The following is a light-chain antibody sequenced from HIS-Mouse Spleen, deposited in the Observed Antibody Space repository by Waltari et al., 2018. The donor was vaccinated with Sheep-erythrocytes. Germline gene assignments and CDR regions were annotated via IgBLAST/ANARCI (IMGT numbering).Light chain of an antibody. V-gene: IGLV2-23*01. CDR3: CSYAGSSTPWV. Sequence: QSALTQPASVSGSPGQSITISCTGTSSDVGSYNLVSWYQQHPGKAPKLMIYEGSKRPSGGSNRCFGSKSGNTAALTISGLQAEDEADYYCCSYAGSSTPWVFGGGTKLTVL. CDR1: SSDVGSYNL. J-gene: IGLJ3*02. CDR2: EGS.